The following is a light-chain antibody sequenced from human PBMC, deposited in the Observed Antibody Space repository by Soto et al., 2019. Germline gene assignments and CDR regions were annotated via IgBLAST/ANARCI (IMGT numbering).Light chain of an antibody. Sequence: AIQMTQSPSSLSASIGDRVTITCRTSQDIRNELGWYHQKQGKAPKLLISAASSLQDGVPSRFSGSGSGTDFTLTISSLRPEDFAIYFCLQDYNYPRTFGQGTKVEIK. CDR3: LQDYNYPRT. J-gene: IGKJ1*01. V-gene: IGKV1-6*01. CDR1: QDIRNE. CDR2: AAS.